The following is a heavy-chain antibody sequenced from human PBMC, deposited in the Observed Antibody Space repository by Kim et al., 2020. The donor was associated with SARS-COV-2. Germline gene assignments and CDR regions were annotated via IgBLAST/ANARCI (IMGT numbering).Heavy chain of an antibody. D-gene: IGHD4-17*01. CDR1: GGTFSSYA. V-gene: IGHV1-69*13. Sequence: SVKVSCKASGGTFSSYAISWVRQAPGQGLEWMGGIIPIFGTANYAQKFQGRVTITADESTSTAYMELSSLRSEDTAVYYCARFGHYGGNGLGNWFDPWGQGTLVTVSS. CDR2: IIPIFGTA. J-gene: IGHJ5*02. CDR3: ARFGHYGGNGLGNWFDP.